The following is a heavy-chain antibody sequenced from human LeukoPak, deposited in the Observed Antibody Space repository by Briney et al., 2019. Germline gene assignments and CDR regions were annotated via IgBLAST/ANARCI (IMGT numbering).Heavy chain of an antibody. V-gene: IGHV1-2*02. CDR3: ARGGYSGTEKPNDY. D-gene: IGHD5-12*01. CDR2: INPNNGDT. CDR1: GYTFSGYY. J-gene: IGHJ4*02. Sequence: ASVKVSCKPSGYTFSGYYSHWVRQAPGQGLEWMGWINPNNGDTYSAQKFQGRVIMTRDTSITTAYMELRRLRSGDTAVYYCARGGYSGTEKPNDYWGPGTLVTVSS.